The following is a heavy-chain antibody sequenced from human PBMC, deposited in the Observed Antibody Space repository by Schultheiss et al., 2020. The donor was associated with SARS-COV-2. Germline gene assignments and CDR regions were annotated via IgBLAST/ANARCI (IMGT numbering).Heavy chain of an antibody. CDR2: IYYSGST. V-gene: IGHV4-38-2*02. CDR3: TRRTSSSVY. D-gene: IGHD6-6*01. CDR1: GGSISSGYY. Sequence: SETLSLTCTVSGGSISSGYYWGWIRQPPGKGLEWIGSIYYSGSTYYNPSLKSRVTISVDTSKNQFSLKLSSVTAADTAVYYCTRRTSSSVYWGQGTLVTVSS. J-gene: IGHJ1*01.